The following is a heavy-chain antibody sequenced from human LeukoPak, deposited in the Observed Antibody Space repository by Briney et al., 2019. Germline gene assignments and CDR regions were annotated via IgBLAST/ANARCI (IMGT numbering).Heavy chain of an antibody. CDR2: INSDGSST. J-gene: IGHJ6*03. V-gene: IGHV3-74*01. CDR3: ARAYILWDAAQNSGDYYYMDV. Sequence: GGSLRLSCAASGFTFSSYWMHWVRQAPGKGLVWVSRINSDGSSTSYADSVKGRFTISRDNAKNTLYLQMNSLRAEDTAVYYCARAYILWDAAQNSGDYYYMDVWGKGTTVTVSS. CDR1: GFTFSSYW. D-gene: IGHD3-3*02.